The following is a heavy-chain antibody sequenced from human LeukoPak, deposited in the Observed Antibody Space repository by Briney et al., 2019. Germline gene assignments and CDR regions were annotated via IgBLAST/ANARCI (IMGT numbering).Heavy chain of an antibody. D-gene: IGHD6-13*01. Sequence: GGSLRLSCAASGFTFSNAWMSWARQAPGKGLEWVGRIKSKTDGGTTDYAAPVKGRFTISRDDSKNTLYLQMNSLKTEDTAVYYCTPASSGYSSSWYFVYWGQGTLVTVSS. CDR1: GFTFSNAW. CDR3: TPASSGYSSSWYFVY. J-gene: IGHJ4*02. V-gene: IGHV3-15*01. CDR2: IKSKTDGGTT.